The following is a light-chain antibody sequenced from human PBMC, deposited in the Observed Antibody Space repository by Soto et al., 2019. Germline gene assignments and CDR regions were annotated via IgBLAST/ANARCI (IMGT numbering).Light chain of an antibody. J-gene: IGKJ1*01. CDR1: QSVSSSY. CDR2: GAS. Sequence: EMVLTQSPGTLSLSPGERATLSCRASQSVSSSYLAWYQQKPGQAPRLLIYGASSRATGIPDRFSGSGSGTDFTLTISRLEPEDFAVYYCQQYSNWPPWTFGQGTKVEIK. V-gene: IGKV3-20*01. CDR3: QQYSNWPPWT.